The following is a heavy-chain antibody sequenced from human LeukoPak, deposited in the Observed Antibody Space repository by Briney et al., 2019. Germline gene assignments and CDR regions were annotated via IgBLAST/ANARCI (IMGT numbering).Heavy chain of an antibody. CDR2: IRSKANSYAT. Sequence: PGGSLRLSCAASGFTFSSYVMHWVRQASGKGPEWVGRIRSKANSYATAYAASVKGRFTISRDDSKNTAYLQMNSLKTEDTAVYYCTRHGSYGDYYYYMDVWGKGTTVTVSS. J-gene: IGHJ6*03. D-gene: IGHD4-17*01. V-gene: IGHV3-73*01. CDR1: GFTFSSYV. CDR3: TRHGSYGDYYYYMDV.